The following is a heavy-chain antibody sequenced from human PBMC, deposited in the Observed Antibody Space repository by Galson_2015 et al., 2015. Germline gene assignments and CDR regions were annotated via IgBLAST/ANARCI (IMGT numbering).Heavy chain of an antibody. V-gene: IGHV1-18*04. CDR3: ARQRLGELSLVDPVQYYFDY. J-gene: IGHJ4*02. CDR2: ISAYNGNT. D-gene: IGHD3-16*02. CDR1: GYTFTSYG. Sequence: SVKVSCKASGYTFTSYGISWVRQAPGQGLEWMGWISAYNGNTNYAQKLQGRVTMTTDTSTSTAYMELRSLRSDDTAVYYCARQRLGELSLVDPVQYYFDYWGQGTLVTVSS.